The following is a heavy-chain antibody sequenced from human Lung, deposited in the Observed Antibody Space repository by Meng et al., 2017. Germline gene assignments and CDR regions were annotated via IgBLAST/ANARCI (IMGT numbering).Heavy chain of an antibody. CDR2: INHSGST. CDR3: ARGPTTMAHDFDY. CDR1: GWSFSHYY. D-gene: IGHD4-11*01. V-gene: IGHV4-34*04. Sequence: QVQLQQCGAVLLKPSETLSLTCVVSGWSFSHYYWSWSRLPPGKGMEWIWEINHSGSTNNNPSLESRATISVDTSQNNLSLKLSSVTAADSAVYYCARGPTTMAHDFDYWGQGTLVTVSS. J-gene: IGHJ4*02.